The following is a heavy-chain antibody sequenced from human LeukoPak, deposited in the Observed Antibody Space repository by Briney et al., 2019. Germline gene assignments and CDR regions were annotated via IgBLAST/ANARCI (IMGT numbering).Heavy chain of an antibody. V-gene: IGHV4-59*01. D-gene: IGHD3-22*01. J-gene: IGHJ4*02. CDR1: GGSISNYY. CDR2: IYYSGRT. CDR3: ARGQFYYDSSGLGV. Sequence: SETLSLTCTVSGGSISNYYWSWIRQPPGKGLEWIGYIYYSGRTNYNPSLKSRVTISVDTSKNQSSLKLSSVTAADTAVYYCARGQFYYDSSGLGVWGQGTLVTVSS.